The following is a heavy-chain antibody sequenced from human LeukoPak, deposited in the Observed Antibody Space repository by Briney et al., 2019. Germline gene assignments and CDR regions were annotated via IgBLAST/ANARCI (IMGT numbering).Heavy chain of an antibody. CDR1: GFTVGSGR. D-gene: IGHD3-10*01. CDR2: IYSDDAT. Sequence: GGSLRLSCAASGFTVGSGRRMSWVRQAPGEGLEWISTIYSDDATNYGDSVKGRFTISRDDSTNTLYLQMNSLKSEDTAVYYCTTYGSGRKFDYWGQGILVTVSS. J-gene: IGHJ4*02. CDR3: TTYGSGRKFDY. V-gene: IGHV3-53*01.